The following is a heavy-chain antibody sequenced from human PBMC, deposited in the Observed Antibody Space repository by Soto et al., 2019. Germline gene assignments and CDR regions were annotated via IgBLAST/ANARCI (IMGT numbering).Heavy chain of an antibody. V-gene: IGHV1-8*01. J-gene: IGHJ5*02. D-gene: IGHD3-10*01. Sequence: GQGLEWMGWMNPGSGDTGYAQKFQGRVTMTRDISIATAYMELSSLRSDDTAIFYCARMATLGSLNWFALWRKGTLVTGSS. CDR3: ARMATLGSLNWFAL. CDR2: MNPGSGDT.